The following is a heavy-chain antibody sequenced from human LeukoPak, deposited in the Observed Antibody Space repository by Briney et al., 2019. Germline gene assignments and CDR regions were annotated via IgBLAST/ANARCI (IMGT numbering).Heavy chain of an antibody. J-gene: IGHJ4*02. Sequence: ASVKVSCKASGYTFTSFIMHWVRQAPGQRLEWMGWISTNNGNTNFAQKLQGRVTMTTDTSTSTANMELRSLRSDDTAVYYCARWHYDRSGYYLVDYWGQGTLLTVSS. CDR2: ISTNNGNT. V-gene: IGHV1-18*01. D-gene: IGHD3-22*01. CDR1: GYTFTSFI. CDR3: ARWHYDRSGYYLVDY.